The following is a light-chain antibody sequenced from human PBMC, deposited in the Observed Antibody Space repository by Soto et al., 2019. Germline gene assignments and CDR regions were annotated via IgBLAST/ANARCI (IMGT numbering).Light chain of an antibody. CDR3: NSYAGSNNFYV. CDR2: EVS. J-gene: IGLJ1*01. Sequence: QSALTQPPSASGSPGQSVTISCTGTSSDVGGYNYVSWYQQHPGKAPKLMIYEVSKRPSGVPDRFSGFKSGNTASLTVSGLQAEDEADYYCNSYAGSNNFYVFGTGTKLTVL. V-gene: IGLV2-8*01. CDR1: SSDVGGYNY.